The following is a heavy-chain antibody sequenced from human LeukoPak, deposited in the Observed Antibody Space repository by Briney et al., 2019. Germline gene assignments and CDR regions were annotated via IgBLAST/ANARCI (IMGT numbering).Heavy chain of an antibody. J-gene: IGHJ4*02. CDR2: INHSGST. CDR1: GGSFSGYY. CDR3: AGPGEDNFDY. Sequence: NPSETLSLTCAVYGGSFSGYYWSWIRQPPGKGLEWIGEINHSGSTNYNPSLKSRVTISVDTSKNQFSLKLSSVTAADTAVYYCAGPGEDNFDYWGQGTLVTVSS. V-gene: IGHV4-34*01.